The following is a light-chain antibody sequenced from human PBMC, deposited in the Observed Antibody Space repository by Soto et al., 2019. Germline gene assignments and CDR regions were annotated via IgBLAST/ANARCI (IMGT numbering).Light chain of an antibody. CDR1: QSVHTF. Sequence: EIVLTQSPDTLSLSPGEGASLSCRASQSVHTFLAWYQQKPGQAPRLLIYGASSRATGTPDRFSGSGSGTDFTLTISRLEPEDFAVYYCQQYGSFGGGTKVDIK. J-gene: IGKJ4*01. CDR2: GAS. V-gene: IGKV3-20*01. CDR3: QQYGS.